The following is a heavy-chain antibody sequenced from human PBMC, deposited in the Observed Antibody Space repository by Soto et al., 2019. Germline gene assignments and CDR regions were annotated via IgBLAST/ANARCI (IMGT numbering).Heavy chain of an antibody. CDR2: IIPIFGSV. J-gene: IGHJ5*02. CDR1: GGTFRNYS. Sequence: SMEVSFKTSGGTFRNYSITWVRQAPGQGLEWLGRIIPIFGSVTFAQKFQGRITLTADESTTTVYMELSSLRSDDTAVYYCAKDGGKDGYFGNWFDPWG. CDR3: AKDGGKDGYFGNWFDP. D-gene: IGHD5-12*01. V-gene: IGHV1-69*15.